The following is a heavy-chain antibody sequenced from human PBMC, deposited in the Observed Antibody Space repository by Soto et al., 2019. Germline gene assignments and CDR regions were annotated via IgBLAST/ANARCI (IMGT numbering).Heavy chain of an antibody. V-gene: IGHV3-30*18. CDR1: GFTFSSYG. J-gene: IGHJ4*02. Sequence: QVQLVESGGGVVQPGRSLRLSCAASGFTFSSYGMHWVRQAPGKGLEWVAVISNDGSNKYYADSVKGRFTISRDNSKNTLYMQMNSLRAEDTAVYYRAKANHGYYFDYWGQGTLVTVSS. CDR3: AKANHGYYFDY. CDR2: ISNDGSNK.